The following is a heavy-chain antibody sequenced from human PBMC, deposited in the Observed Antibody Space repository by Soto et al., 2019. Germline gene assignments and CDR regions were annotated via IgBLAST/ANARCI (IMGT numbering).Heavy chain of an antibody. Sequence: GGSLRLSCAASGFTFSSYAMSWVRQAPGKGLEWVSAISGSGGSTYYADSVKGRFTISRDNSKNTLYLQMNSPRAEDTAVYYCAKEELGETGENWFDPWGQGTLVTVSS. CDR2: ISGSGGST. D-gene: IGHD7-27*01. V-gene: IGHV3-23*01. CDR3: AKEELGETGENWFDP. CDR1: GFTFSSYA. J-gene: IGHJ5*02.